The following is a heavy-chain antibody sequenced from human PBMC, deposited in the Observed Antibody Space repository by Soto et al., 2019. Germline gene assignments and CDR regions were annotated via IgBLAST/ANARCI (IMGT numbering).Heavy chain of an antibody. J-gene: IGHJ6*02. CDR3: AGQGDYHGMDV. Sequence: SETLSLTCTVSGGSISNSDYYWWWIRQPPGKGLEWIGSIYYSGSTYYNPSLRNRVTISVDTSKNQFSLKLTSVTAADSAVYYCAGQGDYHGMDVWGRGTTVTVS. V-gene: IGHV4-39*01. CDR1: GGSISNSDYY. CDR2: IYYSGST.